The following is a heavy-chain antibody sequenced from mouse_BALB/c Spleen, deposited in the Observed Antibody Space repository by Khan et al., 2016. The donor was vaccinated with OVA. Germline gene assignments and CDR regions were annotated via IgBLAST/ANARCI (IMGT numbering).Heavy chain of an antibody. D-gene: IGHD1-1*01. CDR3: ARRVLRWDFDY. Sequence: QVQLKQSGAELAKPGASVKMSCKASGYTFINYWILWVKQRPGQGLEWIGYINPSTGYTEYNKNFKDKATLTADKSSSTAYMQLSSLTSEDSAVYYCARRVLRWDFDYWGQGTTLTVSS. V-gene: IGHV1-7*01. J-gene: IGHJ2*01. CDR1: GYTFINYW. CDR2: INPSTGYT.